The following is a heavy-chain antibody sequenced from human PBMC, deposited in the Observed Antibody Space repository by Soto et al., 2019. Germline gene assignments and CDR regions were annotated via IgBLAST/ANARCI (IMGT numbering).Heavy chain of an antibody. CDR3: ASFWIAARDDAFDI. Sequence: ASVNVSCKASGYTFTGYYMHWVRQAPGQGLEWMGWINPNSGGTNYAQKFQGRVTMTRDTSISTAYMELSRLRSDDTAVYYCASFWIAARDDAFDIWGQGTMVTVSS. CDR1: GYTFTGYY. J-gene: IGHJ3*02. V-gene: IGHV1-2*02. CDR2: INPNSGGT. D-gene: IGHD6-6*01.